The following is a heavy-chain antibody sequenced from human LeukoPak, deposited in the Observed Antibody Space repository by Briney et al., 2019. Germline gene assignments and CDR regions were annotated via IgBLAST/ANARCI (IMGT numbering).Heavy chain of an antibody. V-gene: IGHV5-51*01. CDR3: ARQRDPGSDYYYGMDV. D-gene: IGHD6-6*01. Sequence: GESLKISCKGSGYSFTSYWIGWVRQMPGKGWEWMGIIYPGDSDTRYSPSFQGQVTISADKSISTAYLQWSSLKASDTAMYYCARQRDPGSDYYYGMDVWGKGTTVTVSS. CDR1: GYSFTSYW. CDR2: IYPGDSDT. J-gene: IGHJ6*04.